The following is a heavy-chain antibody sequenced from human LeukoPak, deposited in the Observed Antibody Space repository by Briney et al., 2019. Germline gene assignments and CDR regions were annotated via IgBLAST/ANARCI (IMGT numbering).Heavy chain of an antibody. J-gene: IGHJ4*02. Sequence: PGGSLRLSCAASGFTFSSCEMNWVRQAPGKGLEWVSYISSSGSTIYYAASVKGRFTISRDNAKNSLFLQMNSLRAEDTAVYYCARDCTNGVCWDYWGQGTLVTVSS. CDR3: ARDCTNGVCWDY. D-gene: IGHD2-8*01. CDR2: ISSSGSTI. V-gene: IGHV3-48*03. CDR1: GFTFSSCE.